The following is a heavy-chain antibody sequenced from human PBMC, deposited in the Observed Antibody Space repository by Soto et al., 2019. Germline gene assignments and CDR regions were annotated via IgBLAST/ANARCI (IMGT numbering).Heavy chain of an antibody. D-gene: IGHD1-26*01. Sequence: PGGSLRLSCAATGFTFRNYGMHWVRQVPGKGLEWVAGITWNSDNIGYADSMKGRFVISRDNADNSLFLQMNSLRTEDTAIYYCAKVRSGSFGVGYFDHWGQGTLVTVSS. V-gene: IGHV3-9*01. CDR2: ITWNSDNI. CDR1: GFTFRNYG. CDR3: AKVRSGSFGVGYFDH. J-gene: IGHJ4*02.